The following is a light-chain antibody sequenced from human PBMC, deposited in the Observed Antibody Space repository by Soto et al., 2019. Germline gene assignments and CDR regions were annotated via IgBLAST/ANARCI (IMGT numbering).Light chain of an antibody. Sequence: IRMTQSPSSLSASVGDRVTITCQASQDISKNLNWYQQKPGKAPKLLIYDASSLQTGVPSRFSGSGSATHFTFTSSSLQPEDVATYYCQQYDNLLPITFGQGTRLEIK. V-gene: IGKV1-33*01. CDR1: QDISKN. CDR3: QQYDNLLPIT. CDR2: DAS. J-gene: IGKJ5*01.